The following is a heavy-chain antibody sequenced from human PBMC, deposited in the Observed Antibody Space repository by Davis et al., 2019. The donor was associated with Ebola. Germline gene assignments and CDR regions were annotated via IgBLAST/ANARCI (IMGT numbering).Heavy chain of an antibody. CDR3: VRGDSSGWYVLDY. D-gene: IGHD6-19*01. V-gene: IGHV4-59*01. J-gene: IGHJ4*02. CDR2: IYYSGST. Sequence: SETLSLTCTVSGGSISSYYWSWIRQPPGKGLEWIGYIYYSGSTNYNPSLKSRVTISVDTSKNQFSLKLSSVTAADTAVYYCVRGDSSGWYVLDYWGQGTLVTVSS. CDR1: GGSISSYY.